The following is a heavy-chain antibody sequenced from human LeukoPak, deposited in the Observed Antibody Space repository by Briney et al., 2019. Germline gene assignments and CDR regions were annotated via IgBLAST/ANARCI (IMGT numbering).Heavy chain of an antibody. CDR1: GFIFSSYG. Sequence: PGGSLRLSCAASGFIFSSYGMHWVRQAPGKGLEWVAVISYDGSDKYYADSVKGRFTISRDNSGKVLYLQMNSLRAEDTAVYYCAKDFFSRYYYDSGGYYYSDFDYWGQGTLVTVSS. D-gene: IGHD3-22*01. V-gene: IGHV3-30*18. CDR2: ISYDGSDK. CDR3: AKDFFSRYYYDSGGYYYSDFDY. J-gene: IGHJ4*02.